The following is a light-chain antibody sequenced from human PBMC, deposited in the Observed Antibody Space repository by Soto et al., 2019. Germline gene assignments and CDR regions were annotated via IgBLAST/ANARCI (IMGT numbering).Light chain of an antibody. CDR2: ATS. V-gene: IGKV3-20*01. CDR1: QTVNSDY. Sequence: EIVLTQSPGTLSLSPGETATLSCRASQTVNSDYLAWFQQRPGQAPRPLIFATSRRATDIPDRFSGSGSGTDFTLAIRRLEPEDFAVYYCHQFGSSWTFGQGTKVDIK. CDR3: HQFGSSWT. J-gene: IGKJ1*01.